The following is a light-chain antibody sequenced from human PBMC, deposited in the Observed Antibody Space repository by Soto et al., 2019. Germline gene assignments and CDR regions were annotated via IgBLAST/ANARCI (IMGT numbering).Light chain of an antibody. CDR1: SSDVGGYNY. V-gene: IGLV2-11*01. J-gene: IGLJ1*01. CDR3: CSYAGSYPYV. Sequence: QSALTQPRSVSGSPGQSVTISCTGTSSDVGGYNYVSWYQQHPGKAPKLIIYDVSKRPSGVPDRFSGSKSGNTASVTISGLQAEDEADYYCCSYAGSYPYVFGTGTKVTV. CDR2: DVS.